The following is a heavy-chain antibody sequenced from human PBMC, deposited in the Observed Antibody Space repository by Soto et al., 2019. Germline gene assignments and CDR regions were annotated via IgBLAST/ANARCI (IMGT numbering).Heavy chain of an antibody. J-gene: IGHJ6*02. CDR3: ARVTNGNNLYYFSGLDF. V-gene: IGHV3-30-3*01. D-gene: IGHD2-8*01. CDR1: GFTFGTCG. Sequence: PXGSLRLSCVASGFTFGTCGIHWVRQAPGKGLQWVALISYEGSNTYYADSVRGRFTISRDNSKNTLYLQMNTLRPEDTGLYYCARVTNGNNLYYFSGLDFWGQGTSVTVSS. CDR2: ISYEGSNT.